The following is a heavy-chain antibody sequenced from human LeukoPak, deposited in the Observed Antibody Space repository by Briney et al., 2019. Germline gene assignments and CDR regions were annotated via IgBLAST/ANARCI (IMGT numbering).Heavy chain of an antibody. CDR1: VYTFTGHY. CDR3: ARDRMDTGTYFDY. V-gene: IGHV1-2*02. D-gene: IGHD5-18*01. J-gene: IGHJ4*02. Sequence: ASVKVSCKASVYTFTGHYMHWVRQAPGQGLEGMGWINPNSGGTNYAQKLQGRVTMTTDTSTSTAYMELRSLRSDDTAMYYCARDRMDTGTYFDYWGQGTLVTVSS. CDR2: INPNSGGT.